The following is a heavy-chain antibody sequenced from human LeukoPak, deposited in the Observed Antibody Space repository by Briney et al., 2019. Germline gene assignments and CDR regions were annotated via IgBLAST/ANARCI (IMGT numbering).Heavy chain of an antibody. D-gene: IGHD3-10*01. Sequence: GGSLRLSCAASGFSFSSYWMHWVRQAPGKGPVWVSLISNDESTIIYADSVKGRFTISRDNAKNTLYLQMNSLRAEDTAVYYCAKDGWFGELLVRFDYWGQGTLVTVSS. V-gene: IGHV3-74*01. CDR2: ISNDESTI. J-gene: IGHJ4*02. CDR3: AKDGWFGELLVRFDY. CDR1: GFSFSSYW.